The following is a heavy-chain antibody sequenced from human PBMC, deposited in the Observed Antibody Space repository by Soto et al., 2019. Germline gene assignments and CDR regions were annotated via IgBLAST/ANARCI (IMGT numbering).Heavy chain of an antibody. D-gene: IGHD3-9*01. J-gene: IGHJ6*02. CDR2: INAGNGNT. CDR3: SRALTHTYYYYYGMDV. V-gene: IGHV1-3*01. Sequence: ASVKVSCKASGYTFTSYAMHWVRQAPGQRLEWMGWINAGNGNTKYSQKFQGRVTITRDTSASTAYMELSSLRSEDTAVYYCSRALTHTYYYYYGMDVWGQGTTVTV. CDR1: GYTFTSYA.